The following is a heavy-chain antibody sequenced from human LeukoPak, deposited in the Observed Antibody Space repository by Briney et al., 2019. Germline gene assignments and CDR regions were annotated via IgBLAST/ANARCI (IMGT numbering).Heavy chain of an antibody. CDR3: ARGSGTL. D-gene: IGHD1-26*01. V-gene: IGHV3-64*01. J-gene: IGHJ1*01. Sequence: PGGSLRLSCAASGFSFSSYTMHWVRQAPGKGLECVSAISSNGGSTHYANSVKGRFTISRGNSKKTLYLQRGSLKTEDMAVYYCARGSGTLWGQGALVTVSS. CDR1: GFSFSSYT. CDR2: ISSNGGST.